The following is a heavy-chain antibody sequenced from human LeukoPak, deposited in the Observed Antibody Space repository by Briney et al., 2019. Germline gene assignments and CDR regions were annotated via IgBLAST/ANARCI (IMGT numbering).Heavy chain of an antibody. CDR3: ASSHNPEYSGSYGAFDI. D-gene: IGHD1-26*01. CDR1: GFTFSSYW. CDR2: INHSGNVN. Sequence: GGSLRLSCAASGFTFSSYWMNWARQAPGKGLEWVASINHSGNVNYYVDSVKGRFTISRDNAKNSLYLQMNSLRAEDTAVYYCASSHNPEYSGSYGAFDIWGQGTMVTVSS. V-gene: IGHV3-7*01. J-gene: IGHJ3*02.